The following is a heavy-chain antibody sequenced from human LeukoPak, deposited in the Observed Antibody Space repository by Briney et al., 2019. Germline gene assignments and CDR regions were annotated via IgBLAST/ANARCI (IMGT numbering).Heavy chain of an antibody. CDR3: ARDGISGSWIYYYYYYMDV. J-gene: IGHJ6*03. V-gene: IGHV1-2*02. CDR2: INPNSGGT. Sequence: ASVKVSCKASGYTFTGYYMHWVRQAPGQGLEWMGWINPNSGGTNYAQKFQGRVTMTRDTSISTAYMELSRLRSDDTAVYYCARDGISGSWIYYYYYYMDVWGKGTTVTISS. CDR1: GYTFTGYY. D-gene: IGHD3-10*01.